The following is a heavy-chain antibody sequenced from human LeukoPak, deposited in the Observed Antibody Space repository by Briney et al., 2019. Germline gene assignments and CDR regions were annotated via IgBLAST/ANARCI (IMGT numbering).Heavy chain of an antibody. J-gene: IGHJ6*02. D-gene: IGHD2-8*01. V-gene: IGHV1-18*01. CDR1: GYTFTSYG. Sequence: ASVKVSCKASGYTFTSYGISWVRQAPGQGLEWRGWISSYNGNTNYAQKLQGRVTMTWDTSISTAYMEWSRLRSYDTAVYYCGREMVAAPPNHYGMDGWGQGTTVTASS. CDR3: GREMVAAPPNHYGMDG. CDR2: ISSYNGNT.